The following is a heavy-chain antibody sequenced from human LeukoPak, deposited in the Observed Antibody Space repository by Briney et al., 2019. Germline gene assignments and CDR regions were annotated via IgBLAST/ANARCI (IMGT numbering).Heavy chain of an antibody. J-gene: IGHJ4*02. CDR1: GFTFSSYG. Sequence: GRSLRLSCAAPGFTFSSYGMHWVRQAPGTGLEWVAVIWYDGSNKYYADSVKGRFTISRDNSKNTLYLQMNSLRAEDTAVYYCAKGTNWNFDYWGQGTLVTVSS. CDR2: IWYDGSNK. CDR3: AKGTNWNFDY. V-gene: IGHV3-33*06. D-gene: IGHD1-20*01.